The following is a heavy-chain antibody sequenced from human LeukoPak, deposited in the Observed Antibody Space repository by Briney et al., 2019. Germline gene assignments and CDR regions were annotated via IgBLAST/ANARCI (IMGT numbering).Heavy chain of an antibody. CDR1: GFTFSSYA. J-gene: IGHJ4*02. D-gene: IGHD6-13*01. Sequence: GGSLRLSCAASGFTFSSYAMHWVRQAPGKGLEWVAVISYDGSNKYYADSVKGRFTISRDNSKNTLYLQMNSLRAEDTALYYCAKSASAAGRTYFDSWGQGTLVTVSS. CDR3: AKSASAAGRTYFDS. CDR2: ISYDGSNK. V-gene: IGHV3-30-3*02.